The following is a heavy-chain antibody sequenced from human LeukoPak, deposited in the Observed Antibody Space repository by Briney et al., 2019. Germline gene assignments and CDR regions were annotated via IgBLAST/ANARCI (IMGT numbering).Heavy chain of an antibody. CDR1: GYTLTELS. Sequence: ASVKVSCKVSGYTLTELSMHWVRQAPGKGLEWMGGFDPEDGETIYAQKFQGRVTITADESTSTAYMELSSLRSEDTAVYFCARDARRRYCSTASCYRGWFDPWGQGTLVTVSS. CDR2: FDPEDGET. V-gene: IGHV1-24*01. D-gene: IGHD2-2*01. CDR3: ARDARRRYCSTASCYRGWFDP. J-gene: IGHJ5*02.